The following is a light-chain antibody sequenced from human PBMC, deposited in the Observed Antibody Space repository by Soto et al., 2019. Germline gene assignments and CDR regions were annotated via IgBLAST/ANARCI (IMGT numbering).Light chain of an antibody. Sequence: QAVLTQPPSASGTPWQRVTISCSGSSSNIGSNYVYWYQQLPGTAPKLLIYRNNQRPSGVPDRFSGSKSGTSASLAISGLRSEDEADYYCAAWDDSLSGAVFGGGTKLTVL. CDR2: RNN. J-gene: IGLJ7*01. V-gene: IGLV1-47*01. CDR3: AAWDDSLSGAV. CDR1: SSNIGSNY.